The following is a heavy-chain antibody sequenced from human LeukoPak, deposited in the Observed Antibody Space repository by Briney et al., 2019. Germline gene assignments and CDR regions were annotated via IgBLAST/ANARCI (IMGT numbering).Heavy chain of an antibody. CDR1: GFTFSSYW. CDR3: ARGTWLGTPNFDY. Sequence: GGSLRLSCAASGFTFSSYWMSWVRQAPGRGLEWVANIKQDGSEKYYVDSVKGRFTISRDNAKNSLYLQMNSLRAEDTAVYYCARGTWLGTPNFDYWGQGTLVTVSS. J-gene: IGHJ4*02. CDR2: IKQDGSEK. D-gene: IGHD1-14*01. V-gene: IGHV3-7*01.